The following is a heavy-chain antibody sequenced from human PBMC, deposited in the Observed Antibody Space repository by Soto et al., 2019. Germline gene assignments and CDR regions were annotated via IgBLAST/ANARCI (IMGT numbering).Heavy chain of an antibody. CDR2: INPNSGGT. CDR1: GYTFTAYY. J-gene: IGHJ5*02. CDR3: ARRSNYGSDWFDP. Sequence: QVQLVQSGAEVKKPGASVKVSCKASGYTFTAYYMHWVRQAPGHGLEWMGWINPNSGGTNFAQRVQGRVTMTRDMSISTAYMELRRLRSDDTAVYYCARRSNYGSDWFDPWGQGTLVTVSS. D-gene: IGHD4-4*01. V-gene: IGHV1-2*02.